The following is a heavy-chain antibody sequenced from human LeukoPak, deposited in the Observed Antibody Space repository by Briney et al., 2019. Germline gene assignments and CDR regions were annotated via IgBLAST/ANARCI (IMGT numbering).Heavy chain of an antibody. CDR2: INPNSGGT. CDR3: ARVGMATIKNDAFDI. V-gene: IGHV1-2*02. J-gene: IGHJ3*02. Sequence: ASVKVSCKASGYTFTGYYMHWVRQAPGQGLEWMGWINPNSGGTNYAQKFQGRVTMTRDTSISTAYMELSRLRSDDTAVYYCARVGMATIKNDAFDIWGQGTMVTVSS. CDR1: GYTFTGYY. D-gene: IGHD5-24*01.